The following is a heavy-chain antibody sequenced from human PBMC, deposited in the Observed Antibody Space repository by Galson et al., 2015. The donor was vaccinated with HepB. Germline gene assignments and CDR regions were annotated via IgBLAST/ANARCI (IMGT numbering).Heavy chain of an antibody. CDR2: ISFGGSHK. CDR1: GFTFRNYG. J-gene: IGHJ6*04. V-gene: IGHV3-30*18. Sequence: SLRLSCAASGFTFRNYGMHWVRQAPGRGLEWVAVISFGGSHKYYADSVKGRFSISRDNSKNTLYLQMNSLRAEDTAVYYCAKDGAFCSNGVCGMDVWGKGTTITVSS. D-gene: IGHD2-8*01. CDR3: AKDGAFCSNGVCGMDV.